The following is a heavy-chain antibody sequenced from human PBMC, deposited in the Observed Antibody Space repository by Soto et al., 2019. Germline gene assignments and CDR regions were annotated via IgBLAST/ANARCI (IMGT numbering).Heavy chain of an antibody. J-gene: IGHJ5*02. D-gene: IGHD3-10*01. CDR1: GFTLPTYA. V-gene: IGHV3-23*01. CDR3: AKGKSTGDIDWFDP. Sequence: EVQLLQSGGGLARPGGSLRLSCTASGFTLPTYAMAWVRQAPGKGLEGVSTLIGGHYGTAYSYSVKGRFTVSRDNSKNCLYLQMNSLGVEDTAMYFCAKGKSTGDIDWFDPWGQGSLVTVSS. CDR2: LIGGHYGT.